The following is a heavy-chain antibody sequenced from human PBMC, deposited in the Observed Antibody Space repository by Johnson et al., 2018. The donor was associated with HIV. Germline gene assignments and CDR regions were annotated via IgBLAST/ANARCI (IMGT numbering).Heavy chain of an antibody. V-gene: IGHV3-11*04. CDR2: ISSSRSTI. D-gene: IGHD3-10*01. Sequence: QVQLVESGGGLVKPGGSLRLSCAASGFIFSDYYMSCIRQAPGKGLEWISYISSSRSTIYYADSVKGRFTISRDNAKNSLHLQMNSLRAEDTAVYYCARNPDIVWYYYGGWWYGAFDIWGQGTRVTVSS. CDR3: ARNPDIVWYYYGGWWYGAFDI. CDR1: GFIFSDYY. J-gene: IGHJ3*02.